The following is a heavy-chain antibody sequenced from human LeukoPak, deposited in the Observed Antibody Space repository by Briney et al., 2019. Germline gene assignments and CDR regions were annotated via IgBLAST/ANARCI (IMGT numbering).Heavy chain of an antibody. CDR1: GGSISSYY. V-gene: IGHV4-59*01. D-gene: IGHD5-12*01. Sequence: KSSETLSLTCTVSGGSISSYYWSWIRQPPGKGLEWIGYIYYSGSTNYNPSLKSRVTISVDTSKNQFSLKLSSVTAADTAVYYCARGRYGGYTFDCWGQGTLVTVSS. CDR2: IYYSGST. J-gene: IGHJ4*02. CDR3: ARGRYGGYTFDC.